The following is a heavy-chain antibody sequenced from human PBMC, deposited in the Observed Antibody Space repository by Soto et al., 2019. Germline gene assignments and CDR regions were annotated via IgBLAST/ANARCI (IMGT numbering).Heavy chain of an antibody. CDR2: IYYSGNT. CDR1: GGSLSGYY. D-gene: IGHD5-12*01. V-gene: IGHV4-59*01. CDR3: ARHLVATLWVYFDY. J-gene: IGHJ4*02. Sequence: SETLSLTCTVSGGSLSGYYWSWIRQPPGKGLEWIGYIYYSGNTNYNSSLKSRVAISLDTSKNQFSLNLASVTAADTAVYYCARHLVATLWVYFDYWGQGTLVTVSS.